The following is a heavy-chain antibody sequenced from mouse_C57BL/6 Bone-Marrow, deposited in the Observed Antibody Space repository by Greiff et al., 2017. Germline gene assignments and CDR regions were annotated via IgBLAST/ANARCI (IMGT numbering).Heavy chain of an antibody. Sequence: VVEPGASVKMSCKASGYTFTDYNMHWVKQSHGKSLEWIGYINPNNGGTSYNQKFKGKATLTVNKSSSTAYMELRSLTSEDSAVYYCARLGPYWYFDVWGTGTTVTVSS. D-gene: IGHD4-1*01. CDR2: INPNNGGT. CDR1: GYTFTDYN. V-gene: IGHV1-22*01. J-gene: IGHJ1*03. CDR3: ARLGPYWYFDV.